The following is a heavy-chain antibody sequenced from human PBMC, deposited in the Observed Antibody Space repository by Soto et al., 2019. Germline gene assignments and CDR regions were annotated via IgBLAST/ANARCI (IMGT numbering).Heavy chain of an antibody. CDR2: IWYDGNKI. CDR3: ARDFDYYYYGMDV. Sequence: QVQLVESGGGVVQPGRSLRLSCAASGFTFSSYGMHWVRQAPGKGLEWVAVIWYDGNKIYYGDSVKGRFTISRDNSKNTLYLQMNSLRAEDTAVYYCARDFDYYYYGMDVWGQGTKVTVSS. J-gene: IGHJ6*02. D-gene: IGHD3-3*01. V-gene: IGHV3-33*01. CDR1: GFTFSSYG.